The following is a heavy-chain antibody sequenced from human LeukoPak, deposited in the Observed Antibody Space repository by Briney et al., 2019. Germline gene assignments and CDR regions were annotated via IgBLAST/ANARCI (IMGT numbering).Heavy chain of an antibody. CDR3: ARASYSYGLDV. Sequence: SETLSLTCTVSGGSISSGGYYWSWIRQHPGKGLEWIGYIYYSGSTYYNPSLKSRVTISVDTSKNQFSLMLTFVTAADTAVYSCARASYSYGLDVWGQGTTVTVSS. CDR1: GGSISSGGYY. CDR2: IYYSGST. V-gene: IGHV4-31*03. D-gene: IGHD2-21*01. J-gene: IGHJ6*02.